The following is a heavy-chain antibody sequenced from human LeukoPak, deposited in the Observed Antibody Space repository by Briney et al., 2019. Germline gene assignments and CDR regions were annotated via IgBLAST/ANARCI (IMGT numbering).Heavy chain of an antibody. CDR2: INSDGSST. V-gene: IGHV3-74*01. D-gene: IGHD5-18*01. Sequence: GESLRLSCAASGFTFSSYWMHWVRQAPGKGLVWVSRINSDGSSTSYADSVKGRFTISRDNAKNTLYLQMNSLRAEDTAVYYCARDTAMANYFDYWGQGTLVTVSS. J-gene: IGHJ4*02. CDR1: GFTFSSYW. CDR3: ARDTAMANYFDY.